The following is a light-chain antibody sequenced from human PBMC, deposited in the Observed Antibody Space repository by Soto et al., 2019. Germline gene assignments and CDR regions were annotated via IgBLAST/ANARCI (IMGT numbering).Light chain of an antibody. CDR2: GAS. J-gene: IGKJ5*01. Sequence: DLQMTQSPSSVSASVGDRVTVTCRASQGISNWLAWYQQKAGRAPKLLISGASNLQSGDPSRYSGSRSGTDFNLTISSLQPVDFATYYCQQANRFPITVGQGTRLEIK. CDR3: QQANRFPIT. V-gene: IGKV1-12*01. CDR1: QGISNW.